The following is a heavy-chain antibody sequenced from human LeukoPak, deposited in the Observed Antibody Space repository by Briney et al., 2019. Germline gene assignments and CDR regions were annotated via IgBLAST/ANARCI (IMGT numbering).Heavy chain of an antibody. J-gene: IGHJ5*02. CDR2: ISGSGGST. CDR1: GFTFSSYA. CDR3: AKDRTYYDFWSAINWFDP. D-gene: IGHD3-3*01. V-gene: IGHV3-23*01. Sequence: QTGGSLRLSCAASGFTFSSYAMSWVRQAPGKGLEWVSAISGSGGSTYYADSVKGRFTISRDNSKNTLYLQMNSLRAEDTAVYYCAKDRTYYDFWSAINWFDPWGQGTLVTVSS.